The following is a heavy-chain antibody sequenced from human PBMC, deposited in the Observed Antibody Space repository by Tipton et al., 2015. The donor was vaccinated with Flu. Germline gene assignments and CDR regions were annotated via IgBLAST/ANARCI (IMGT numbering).Heavy chain of an antibody. CDR3: ARVKGAAAANYDY. D-gene: IGHD6-13*01. Sequence: QVQLVQSGPEVKKPGASVKVSCKASGYTFTGNFMHWVRQAPGQGLEWMGRINPISGGTNYAPKFQARVTMTRDTSISTAYMELSRLQSDDTAMYYCARVKGAAAANYDYWGQGTLVTVSS. CDR1: GYTFTGNF. J-gene: IGHJ4*02. V-gene: IGHV1-2*06. CDR2: INPISGGT.